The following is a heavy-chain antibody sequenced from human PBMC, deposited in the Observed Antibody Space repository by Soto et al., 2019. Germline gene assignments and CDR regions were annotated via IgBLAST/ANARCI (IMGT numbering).Heavy chain of an antibody. Sequence: GGSLRLSCAASGFTFSSYAMSWVRQAPGKGLEWVSAISGSGGSTYYADSVKGRFTISRDNSKNTLYLQMNSLRAEDTAVYYYANDASGYDLFDYWGQGTLVTVSS. J-gene: IGHJ4*02. CDR3: ANDASGYDLFDY. CDR1: GFTFSSYA. CDR2: ISGSGGST. D-gene: IGHD5-12*01. V-gene: IGHV3-23*01.